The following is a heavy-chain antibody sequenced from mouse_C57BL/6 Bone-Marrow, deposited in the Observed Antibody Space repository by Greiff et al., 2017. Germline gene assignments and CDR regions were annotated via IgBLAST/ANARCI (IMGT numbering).Heavy chain of an antibody. V-gene: IGHV1-50*01. CDR2: IDPSDSYT. CDR3: ARPLDSSGYVWFAY. Sequence: QVQLQQPGAELVKPGASVKLSCKASGYTFTSYWMQWVKQRPGQGLEWIGEIDPSDSYTNYTQKFKGKATLTVDTSSSTAYMQLSSLTSEDSAVYYCARPLDSSGYVWFAYWGQGTLVTVSA. CDR1: GYTFTSYW. D-gene: IGHD3-2*02. J-gene: IGHJ3*01.